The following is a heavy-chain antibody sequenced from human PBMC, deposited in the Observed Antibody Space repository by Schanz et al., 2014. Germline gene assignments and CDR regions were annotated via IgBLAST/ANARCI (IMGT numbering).Heavy chain of an antibody. CDR2: IIPILDIT. D-gene: IGHD3-22*01. Sequence: QVQLVQSGSELTRPGASVKVSCKASGYTFAMYDMNWVRQAPGQGLEWMGTIIPILDITNYAQKFQGRVTITADKSKSTAYMDLSNLRSEDTAVYYCARAGQDYSDSSGYATYYFGNWGQGTLVTVSS. J-gene: IGHJ4*02. V-gene: IGHV1-69*09. CDR3: ARAGQDYSDSSGYATYYFGN. CDR1: GYTFAMYD.